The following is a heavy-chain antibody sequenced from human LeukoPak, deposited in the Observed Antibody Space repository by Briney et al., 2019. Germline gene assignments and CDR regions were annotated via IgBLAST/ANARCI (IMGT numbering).Heavy chain of an antibody. CDR1: GFTFSSYW. Sequence: GGSLRLSCAASGFTFSSYWMSWVRRAPGKGLGWVPNKKQDGSEKYYVDSVKGRFTISRDNAKNSLYLQMNSLRAEDTAVYYCARLYYYDSSGYYYLGYFDYWGQGTLVTVSS. CDR2: KKQDGSEK. J-gene: IGHJ4*02. V-gene: IGHV3-7*01. CDR3: ARLYYYDSSGYYYLGYFDY. D-gene: IGHD3-22*01.